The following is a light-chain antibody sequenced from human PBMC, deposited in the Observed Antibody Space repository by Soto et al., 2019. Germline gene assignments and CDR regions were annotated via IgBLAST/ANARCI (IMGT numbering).Light chain of an antibody. CDR3: AAWDDSLSAYV. V-gene: IGLV1-47*01. J-gene: IGLJ1*01. Sequence: QSVLTQPPSVSGAPGQRVTISCTGSSSNIGAGYDVHWYQQLPGTAPKLLIFRNNQRPSGVPDRFSDSKSGTSASLAISGLRSEDEADYYCAAWDDSLSAYVFGTGTKVTVL. CDR1: SSNIGAGYD. CDR2: RNN.